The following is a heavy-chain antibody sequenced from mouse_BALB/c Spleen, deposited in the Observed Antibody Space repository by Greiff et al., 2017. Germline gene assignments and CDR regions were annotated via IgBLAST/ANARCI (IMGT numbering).Heavy chain of an antibody. J-gene: IGHJ2*01. CDR1: GYAFSSYW. D-gene: IGHD3-1*01. CDR3: ARFVAARAFFDY. V-gene: IGHV1-80*01. CDR2: IYPGDGDT. Sequence: QVQLQQSGAELVRPGSSVKISCKASGYAFSSYWMNWVKQRPGQGLEGIGQIYPGDGDTNYNGKFKGKATLTADKSSSTAYMQISRLTSEDSAVYCCARFVAARAFFDYWGQGTTLTVSS.